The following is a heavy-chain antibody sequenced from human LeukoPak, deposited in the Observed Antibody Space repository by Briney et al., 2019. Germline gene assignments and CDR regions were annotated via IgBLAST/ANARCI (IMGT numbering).Heavy chain of an antibody. J-gene: IGHJ4*02. V-gene: IGHV3-30*03. D-gene: IGHD2-15*01. CDR3: AREEPPILTDY. CDR2: ISYDGSNK. Sequence: GRSLRLSCAASGFTFSSYGMHWVRQAPGKGLEWVAVISYDGSNKYYADSVKGRFTISRDSSKNTLYLQMNSLRAEDTAVYYCAREEPPILTDYWGQGTLVTVSS. CDR1: GFTFSSYG.